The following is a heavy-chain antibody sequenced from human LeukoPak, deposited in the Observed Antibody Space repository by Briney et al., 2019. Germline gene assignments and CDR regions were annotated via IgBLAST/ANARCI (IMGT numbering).Heavy chain of an antibody. Sequence: ASVKVSCKASGYTFTGYYMHWVRQAPGQGLEWMGWINPNSGGTNYAQKFQGRVTMTRDTSISTAYMELSRLRSDDTAVYYCAIYKGYCSGGSCYSGFDYWGQGTLVTVSS. CDR3: AIYKGYCSGGSCYSGFDY. CDR1: GYTFTGYY. D-gene: IGHD2-15*01. V-gene: IGHV1-2*02. CDR2: INPNSGGT. J-gene: IGHJ4*02.